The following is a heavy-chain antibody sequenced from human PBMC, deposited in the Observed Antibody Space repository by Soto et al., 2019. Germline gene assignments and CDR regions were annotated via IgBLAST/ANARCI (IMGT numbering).Heavy chain of an antibody. CDR2: INPNGGST. J-gene: IGHJ4*02. Sequence: QVQLVQSGAEVKRPGASVKVSCKASGYTFTTYYMHWVRQAPGQGLEWLGIINPNGGSTTYAQKFQGRVTMTRDTATSTVYLELSSLRSEDTAVYYCARAGYCSVGTCFHGNCDYWGQGTLGTVSA. V-gene: IGHV1-46*01. D-gene: IGHD2-15*01. CDR3: ARAGYCSVGTCFHGNCDY. CDR1: GYTFTTYY.